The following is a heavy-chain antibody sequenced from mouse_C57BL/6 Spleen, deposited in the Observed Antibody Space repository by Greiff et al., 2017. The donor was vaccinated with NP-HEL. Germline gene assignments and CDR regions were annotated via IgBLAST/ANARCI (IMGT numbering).Heavy chain of an antibody. V-gene: IGHV1-64*01. Sequence: VQLQQSGAELVKPGASVKLSCKASGYTFTSYWMHWVKQRPGQGLEWIGMIHPNSGSTNYNEKFKSKATLTVDKSSSTAYMQLSSLTAEDSAVYYCAREGYYGDYWGQGTTLTVSS. CDR3: AREGYYGDY. CDR1: GYTFTSYW. J-gene: IGHJ2*01. CDR2: IHPNSGST.